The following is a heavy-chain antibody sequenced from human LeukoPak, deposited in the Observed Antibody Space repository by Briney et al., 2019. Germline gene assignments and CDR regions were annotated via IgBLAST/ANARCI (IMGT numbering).Heavy chain of an antibody. Sequence: PGGSLRLSCAASGFTFSDYFMSWIRQAPGKGLEWISYISSSGTSIYYADSVKGRFTISRDNAKNSLYLQMNSLRAEDTAVYYCARDPPTDYDSSGRDAFDIWGQGTMVTVSS. D-gene: IGHD3-22*01. V-gene: IGHV3-11*01. CDR3: ARDPPTDYDSSGRDAFDI. CDR2: ISSSGTSI. CDR1: GFTFSDYF. J-gene: IGHJ3*02.